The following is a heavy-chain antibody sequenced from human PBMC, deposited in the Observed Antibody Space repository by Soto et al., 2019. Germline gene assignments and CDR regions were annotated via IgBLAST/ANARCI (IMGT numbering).Heavy chain of an antibody. CDR3: PTDQGRYFGNQTPYYLSDV. J-gene: IGHJ3*01. Sequence: QVHLAQSGGEVKKPGASVKVSCKLSGYTLRELSIHWLRHAPGKGLEWMGGFDPANGETIYAQKFKGRLTLTEDTSTETAYMELSSLRSDDPAVYFCPTDQGRYFGNQTPYYLSDVRGHVTMGSVS. CDR2: FDPANGET. D-gene: IGHD3-9*01. CDR1: GYTLRELS. V-gene: IGHV1-24*01.